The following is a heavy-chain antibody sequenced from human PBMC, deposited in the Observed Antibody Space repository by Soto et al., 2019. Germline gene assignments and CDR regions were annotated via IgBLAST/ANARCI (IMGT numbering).Heavy chain of an antibody. D-gene: IGHD3-10*01. Sequence: QINLKESGPTLVKPTQTLTLTCSFSGFSLTTAGVGVGWVRQSPGEALEWLALIYWDDDERYSPSLKTRLTMTKDTTKNQVVLKMTNMAPVDTATYYCAHTRNLITEDAQVGDFDYLGQGTLVTVSS. CDR3: AHTRNLITEDAQVGDFDY. CDR1: GFSLTTAGVG. CDR2: IYWDDDE. V-gene: IGHV2-5*02. J-gene: IGHJ4*02.